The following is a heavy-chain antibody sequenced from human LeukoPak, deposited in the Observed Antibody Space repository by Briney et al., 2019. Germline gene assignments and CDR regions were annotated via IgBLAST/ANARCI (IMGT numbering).Heavy chain of an antibody. V-gene: IGHV3-23*01. CDR3: AKDAVLLWFGELFTYFDY. Sequence: PGGSLRLSCAASGFTFSSYAMSWVRQAPGKGLEWVSPIIGSGGSTYYADSVKGRFTISRDNSKNTLYLQMNSLRAEDTAVYYCAKDAVLLWFGELFTYFDYWGQGTLVTVSS. CDR2: IIGSGGST. D-gene: IGHD3-10*01. CDR1: GFTFSSYA. J-gene: IGHJ4*02.